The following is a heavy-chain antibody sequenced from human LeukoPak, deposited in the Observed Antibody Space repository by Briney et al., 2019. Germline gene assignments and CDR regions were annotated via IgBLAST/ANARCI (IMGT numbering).Heavy chain of an antibody. CDR1: GYTFTSYG. V-gene: IGHV1-18*01. J-gene: IGHJ6*02. CDR3: ARVRYYGMDV. CDR2: ISVYNGNT. D-gene: IGHD2-15*01. Sequence: ASVKVSCKASGYTFTSYGISWVRQAPGQGLEWMGWISVYNGNTNYAQKLQGRVTMTTDTSTSTAYMDMRSLRSDDTAVYYCARVRYYGMDVWGQGTTVIVSS.